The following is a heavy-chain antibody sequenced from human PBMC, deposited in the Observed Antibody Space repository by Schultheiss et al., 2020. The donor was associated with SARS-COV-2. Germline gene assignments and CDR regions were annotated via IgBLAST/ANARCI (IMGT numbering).Heavy chain of an antibody. CDR2: IYHSGSI. CDR1: GGSISRGGNS. CDR3: ARGFGAGPFDI. Sequence: SETLSLTCVVSGGSISRGGNSWSWIRQPPGKGLEWMGYIYHSGSIYYKPSLKSRVTISVDTSKNQFSLKLNSVTAADTAVYYCARGFGAGPFDIWGQGTTVTVSS. V-gene: IGHV4-30-2*01. D-gene: IGHD3-10*01. J-gene: IGHJ3*02.